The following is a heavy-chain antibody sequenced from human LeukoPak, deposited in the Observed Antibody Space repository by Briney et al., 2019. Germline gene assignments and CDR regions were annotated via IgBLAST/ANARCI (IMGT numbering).Heavy chain of an antibody. Sequence: SETLSLTRTVSGGSISSYYWSWIRQPPGKGLEWIGYIYHSGSTNYNPSLKSRVTISVDTSKNQFSLKLSYVTAADTAVYYCARGPISFDYWGRGTLVTVSS. CDR2: IYHSGST. J-gene: IGHJ4*02. V-gene: IGHV4-59*01. CDR3: ARGPISFDY. CDR1: GGSISSYY.